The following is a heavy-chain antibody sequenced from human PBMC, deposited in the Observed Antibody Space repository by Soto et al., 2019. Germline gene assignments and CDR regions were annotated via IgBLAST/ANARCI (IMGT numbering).Heavy chain of an antibody. D-gene: IGHD3-3*01. CDR2: IVPNVGTG. CDR3: ARRDTSGFLRYFDN. CDR1: GGTLSSFINYP. V-gene: IGHV1-69*06. Sequence: QMQLVQSGAEVKKPGSSVTVSCKASGGTLSSFINYPINWVRQAPGQGLEWMGGIVPNVGTGNYAQKCQGRVTITADKSTGTAYMELSSLRSEDTAVYYCARRDTSGFLRYFDNWGQGTLGTDSS. J-gene: IGHJ4*02.